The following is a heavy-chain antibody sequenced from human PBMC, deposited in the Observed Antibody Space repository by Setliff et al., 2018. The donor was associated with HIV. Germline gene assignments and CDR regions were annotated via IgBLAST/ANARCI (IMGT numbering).Heavy chain of an antibody. CDR1: RGTFSSYA. D-gene: IGHD3-22*01. CDR3: ARVFLGLDSRAYSNWFDP. J-gene: IGHJ5*02. Sequence: ASVKVSCKASRGTFSSYAISWVRQAPGQGLEWMGGIIPIFGTANYAQKFQGRVTITADESTSTAYMELSSLRSEDTAAYYCARVFLGLDSRAYSNWFDPWGQGTLVTVSS. CDR2: IIPIFGTA. V-gene: IGHV1-69*13.